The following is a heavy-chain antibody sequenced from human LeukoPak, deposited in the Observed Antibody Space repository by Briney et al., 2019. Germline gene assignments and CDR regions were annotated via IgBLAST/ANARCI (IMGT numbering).Heavy chain of an antibody. CDR2: INSDGTST. J-gene: IGHJ5*02. Sequence: QPGRSLRLSCAASGFTFSSYWMHWVRQAPGKGLVWVSRINSDGTSTSYADSVKGRFTLSRDNAKNTLYLQMNSLGAEDTAVYYCAREGGYYGSGMGWFDPWGQGTLVTVSS. CDR1: GFTFSSYW. V-gene: IGHV3-74*01. CDR3: AREGGYYGSGMGWFDP. D-gene: IGHD3-10*01.